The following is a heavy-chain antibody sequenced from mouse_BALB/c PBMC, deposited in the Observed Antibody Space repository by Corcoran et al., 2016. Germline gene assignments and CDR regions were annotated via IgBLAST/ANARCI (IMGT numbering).Heavy chain of an antibody. CDR2: IYWDDDK. V-gene: IGHV8-12*01. CDR3: ARRDYDYDLGYAMDY. J-gene: IGHJ4*01. Sequence: QVTLKESGPGILQPSQTLSLTCSFSGFSLSTSGMGVSWIRQPSGKGLEWLAHIYWDDDKRYNPSLKSRLIISKDTSRNQVFLKITSVDTADTATYYCARRDYDYDLGYAMDYWGQGTSVTVSS. D-gene: IGHD2-4*01. CDR1: GFSLSTSGMG.